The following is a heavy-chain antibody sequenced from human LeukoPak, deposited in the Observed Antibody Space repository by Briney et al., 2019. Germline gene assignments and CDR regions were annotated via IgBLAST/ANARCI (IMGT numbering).Heavy chain of an antibody. Sequence: GKVXXKXAGYTFTGYYMHWXRQAPGQGLGXMGGINPNSGGTNYAQKFQGWVTMTRDTAISTAYMELSRLRSDDTAVYYCARGVLRLGTVVTPHAFDIWGQGTMVTVSS. CDR3: ARGVLRLGTVVTPHAFDI. J-gene: IGHJ3*02. CDR2: INPNSGGT. CDR1: GYTFTGYY. V-gene: IGHV1-2*04. D-gene: IGHD4-23*01.